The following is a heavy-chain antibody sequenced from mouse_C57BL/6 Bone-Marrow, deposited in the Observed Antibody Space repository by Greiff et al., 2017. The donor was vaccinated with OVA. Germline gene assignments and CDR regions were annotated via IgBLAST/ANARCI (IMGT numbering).Heavy chain of an antibody. Sequence: EVKLMESGGGLVKPGGSLKLSCAASGFTFSSYAMSWVRQTPEKRLEWVATISDGGSYTYYPDNVKGRFTISRDNAKNNLYLQMSHLKSEDTAMYYCARDPGYYGSSSYWYFDVWGTGTTVTVSS. CDR2: ISDGGSYT. CDR1: GFTFSSYA. J-gene: IGHJ1*03. D-gene: IGHD1-1*01. CDR3: ARDPGYYGSSSYWYFDV. V-gene: IGHV5-4*01.